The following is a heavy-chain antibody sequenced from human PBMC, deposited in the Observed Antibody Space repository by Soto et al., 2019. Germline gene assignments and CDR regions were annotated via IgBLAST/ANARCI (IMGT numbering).Heavy chain of an antibody. D-gene: IGHD4-17*01. V-gene: IGHV4-39*01. CDR1: GGSISSSSYY. CDR3: ARQPWEDYGDFRDYFDY. J-gene: IGHJ4*02. Sequence: SETLSLTCTVSGGSISSSSYYWGWIRQPPGKGLEWIGSIYYSGSTYYNPSLKSRVTISVDTSKNQFSLKLSSVTAADTAVYYCARQPWEDYGDFRDYFDYWGQGTLVTVSS. CDR2: IYYSGST.